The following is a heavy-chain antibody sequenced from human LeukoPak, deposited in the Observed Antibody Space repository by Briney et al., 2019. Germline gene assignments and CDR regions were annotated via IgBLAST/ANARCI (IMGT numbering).Heavy chain of an antibody. CDR3: ARSLGSGLTSDAFDI. CDR2: IDPSDSYT. D-gene: IGHD6-19*01. J-gene: IGHJ3*02. CDR1: GYSFTSYW. Sequence: GESLKISCKGSGYSFTSYWISWVRQLPGKGLEWMGRIDPSDSYTNYSPSFQGHVTISADKSISTAYLQWSSLKASDTAMYYCARSLGSGLTSDAFDIWGQGTMVTVSS. V-gene: IGHV5-10-1*01.